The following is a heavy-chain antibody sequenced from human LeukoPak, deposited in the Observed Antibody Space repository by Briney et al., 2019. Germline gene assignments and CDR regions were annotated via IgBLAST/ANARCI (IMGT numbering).Heavy chain of an antibody. D-gene: IGHD6-19*01. J-gene: IGHJ4*02. CDR3: TARGSGWYRGYFDY. CDR1: GYTLTELY. V-gene: IGHV1-24*01. Sequence: ASVKVSCKVSGYTLTELYIQWVRQAPGRGLEWMGGLDPENGATNYAQKFQGRVTLTEDTSIDTAYMELSSLRSEDTAVYYCTARGSGWYRGYFDYWGQGTLVTVSS. CDR2: LDPENGAT.